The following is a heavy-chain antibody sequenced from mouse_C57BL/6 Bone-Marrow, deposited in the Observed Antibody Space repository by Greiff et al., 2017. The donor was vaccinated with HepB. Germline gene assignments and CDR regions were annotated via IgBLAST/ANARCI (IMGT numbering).Heavy chain of an antibody. J-gene: IGHJ4*01. D-gene: IGHD1-1*01. V-gene: IGHV7-1*01. CDR1: GFTFSDFY. Sequence: EVKVVESGGGLVQSGRSLRLSCATSGFTFSDFYMEWVRQAPGKGLEWIAASRNKANDYTTEYSASVKGRFIVSRDTSQSILYLQMNALRAEDTAIYYCARDAGKGYAMDYWGQGTSVTVSS. CDR3: ARDAGKGYAMDY. CDR2: SRNKANDYTT.